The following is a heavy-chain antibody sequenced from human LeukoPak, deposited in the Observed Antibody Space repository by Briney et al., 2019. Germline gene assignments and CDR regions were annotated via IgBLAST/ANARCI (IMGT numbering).Heavy chain of an antibody. J-gene: IGHJ5*02. D-gene: IGHD3-3*01. V-gene: IGHV4-39*07. CDR2: IYYTGST. Sequence: SETLSLTCTVSGGSINSSNYYWGWIRQAPGGGLERIGSIYYTGSTYYNPSLKSRITISVDTSKNQFSLKLSSLTAADTAVYYCASRPFWSGKGGRFDPWGQGTPVTVSS. CDR3: ASRPFWSGKGGRFDP. CDR1: GGSINSSNYY.